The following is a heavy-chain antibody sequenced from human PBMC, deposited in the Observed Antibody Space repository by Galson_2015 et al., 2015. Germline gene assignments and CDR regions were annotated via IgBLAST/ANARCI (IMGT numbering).Heavy chain of an antibody. CDR3: ARDQGLWGQWLVDY. D-gene: IGHD6-19*01. CDR1: GFTFSSYS. Sequence: SLRLSCAASGFTFSSYSMNWVRQAPGKGLEWVSYISSSSTTIYYADSVKGRFTISRDNAKNTLYLQMNSLRAEDTAVYYCARDQGLWGQWLVDYWGQGTLVTVSS. V-gene: IGHV3-48*01. J-gene: IGHJ4*02. CDR2: ISSSSTTI.